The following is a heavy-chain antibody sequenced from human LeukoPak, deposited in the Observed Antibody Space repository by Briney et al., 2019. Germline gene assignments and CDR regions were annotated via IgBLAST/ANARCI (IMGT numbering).Heavy chain of an antibody. J-gene: IGHJ5*02. CDR2: ISYDGGNK. CDR1: GFTFSSYG. CDR3: ANSEDLNYPFDP. V-gene: IGHV3-30*18. D-gene: IGHD1-7*01. Sequence: GRSLRLSCAASGFTFSSYGMHWVRQAPGKGLEWVAAISYDGGNKYSADSVKGRFTISRDNSKNTLYLQMNSLRAEDTAVYYCANSEDLNYPFDPWXXGTXVXVSS.